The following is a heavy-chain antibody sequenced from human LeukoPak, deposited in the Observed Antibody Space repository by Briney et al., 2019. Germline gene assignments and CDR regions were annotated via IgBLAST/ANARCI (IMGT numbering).Heavy chain of an antibody. J-gene: IGHJ3*02. CDR3: ARSHDAFDI. Sequence: SQTLSLTCTVSGGSISSYYWSWIRQPPGKGLEWIGYIYYSGSTNYNPSLKSRVTISVDTSKNQFSLKLSSVTAADTAVYYCARSHDAFDIWGQGTMVTVSS. V-gene: IGHV4-59*01. CDR2: IYYSGST. CDR1: GGSISSYY.